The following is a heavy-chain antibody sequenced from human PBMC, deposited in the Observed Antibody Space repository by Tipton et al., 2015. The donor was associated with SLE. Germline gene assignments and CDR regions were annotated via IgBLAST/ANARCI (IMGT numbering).Heavy chain of an antibody. J-gene: IGHJ4*02. Sequence: SLRLSCAASGFTFSSYAMNWVRQAPGRGLEWVSVIYSGGETHYADSVKGRFTISRDNSKNTLYLQMNSLRADDTAVYYCAKDRDFTYYYESYFDHWGQGIPVTVSS. V-gene: IGHV3-23*03. D-gene: IGHD3-22*01. CDR3: AKDRDFTYYYESYFDH. CDR2: IYSGGET. CDR1: GFTFSSYA.